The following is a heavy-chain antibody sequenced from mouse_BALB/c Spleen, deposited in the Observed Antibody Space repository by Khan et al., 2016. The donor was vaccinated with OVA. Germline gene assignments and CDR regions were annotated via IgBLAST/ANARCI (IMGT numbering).Heavy chain of an antibody. J-gene: IGHJ2*01. Sequence: QVQLKQSGAELAKPGASVKMSCKASGYTFVNYWILWVKQRPGQGLEWIGYINPSIGYTENNQNFKDKATLTADKSSSTAYRHLSSLTSEDSAVYDCARRGLRWDFDYGGQGTTLTVAS. V-gene: IGHV1-7*01. CDR1: GYTFVNYW. CDR3: ARRGLRWDFDY. D-gene: IGHD1-1*01. CDR2: INPSIGYT.